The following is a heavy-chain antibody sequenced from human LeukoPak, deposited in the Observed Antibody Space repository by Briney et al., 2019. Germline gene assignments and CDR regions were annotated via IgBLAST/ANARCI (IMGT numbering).Heavy chain of an antibody. CDR2: IKQDGSEK. D-gene: IGHD1-1*01. CDR1: GFTFSSYW. J-gene: IGHJ4*02. Sequence: GSLRLSCAASGFTFSSYWMSWVRQAPGGGLEWGANIKQDGSEKYYVDSVKGRFTISRDNARDSLYLQMNSLRAEDTAVYYCATDTAGYDHWGQGTLVTVSS. V-gene: IGHV3-7*01. CDR3: ATDTAGYDH.